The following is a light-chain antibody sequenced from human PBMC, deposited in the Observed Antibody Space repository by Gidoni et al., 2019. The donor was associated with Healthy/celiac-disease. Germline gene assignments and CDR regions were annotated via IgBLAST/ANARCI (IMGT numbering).Light chain of an antibody. CDR2: DAS. J-gene: IGKJ4*01. CDR3: QQYGSSPT. Sequence: EIVLTQSPATLSLYPGERATLSCGASQRVSSSYLAWYQQTPGLAPRLLIYDASSRATGIPDRFSGSGSGTDFTLTISRLEPEDFAVYYCQQYGSSPTFGGGTKVEIK. CDR1: QRVSSSY. V-gene: IGKV3D-20*01.